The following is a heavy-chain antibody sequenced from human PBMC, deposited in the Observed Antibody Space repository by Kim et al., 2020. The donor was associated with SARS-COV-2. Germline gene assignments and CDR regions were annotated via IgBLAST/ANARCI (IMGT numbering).Heavy chain of an antibody. Sequence: ASVKVSCKASGYTFTSYGISWVRQAPGQGLEWMGWISAYNGNTNYAQKLQGRVTMTTDTSTSTAYMELRSLRSDDTAVYYCARGGEWFGELLRLPYYFDYWGQGTLVTVSS. CDR1: GYTFTSYG. CDR2: ISAYNGNT. D-gene: IGHD3-10*01. J-gene: IGHJ4*02. V-gene: IGHV1-18*04. CDR3: ARGGEWFGELLRLPYYFDY.